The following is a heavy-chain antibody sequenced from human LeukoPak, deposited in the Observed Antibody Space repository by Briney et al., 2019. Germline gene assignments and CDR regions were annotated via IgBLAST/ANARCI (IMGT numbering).Heavy chain of an antibody. CDR2: ISGSGGST. CDR1: GFTFSNYA. D-gene: IGHD3-10*01. CDR3: ARDLGYGSGSYYHYYYYGMDV. J-gene: IGHJ6*02. V-gene: IGHV3-23*01. Sequence: PGGSLRLSCAASGFTFSNYAMGWVRQAPGKGLEWVSLISGSGGSTYFADSVKGRFIISKDNSKNTLYLQMSSLRAEDTAVYYCARDLGYGSGSYYHYYYYGMDVWGQGTTVTVSS.